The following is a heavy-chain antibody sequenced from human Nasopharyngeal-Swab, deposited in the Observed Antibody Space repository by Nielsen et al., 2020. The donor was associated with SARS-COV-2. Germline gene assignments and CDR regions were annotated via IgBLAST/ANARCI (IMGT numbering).Heavy chain of an antibody. Sequence: GESLKISCVASGFAFGNHYMSWIRQAPGKGLEWISYISSSASMRDFADSVKGRFDIFRDNIKNSLYLQMNSLRAEDTAVYYCARHRGATTEIFDYWGQGTLVTVSS. J-gene: IGHJ4*02. V-gene: IGHV3-11*04. CDR3: ARHRGATTEIFDY. CDR1: GFAFGNHY. D-gene: IGHD1-26*01. CDR2: ISSSASMR.